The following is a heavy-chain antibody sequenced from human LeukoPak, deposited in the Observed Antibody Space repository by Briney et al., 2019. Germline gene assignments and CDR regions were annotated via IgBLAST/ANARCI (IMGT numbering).Heavy chain of an antibody. Sequence: TGGSLRLSCTASGFTFSNHGMNWVRQARGKGLEWISYISSTSTDIYYVDSVKGRFTISRDNAKNSLYLQMNSLRPEDTSIYYCARRGPYFDYWGQGILVTVSS. D-gene: IGHD3-10*01. J-gene: IGHJ4*02. V-gene: IGHV3-21*05. CDR2: ISSTSTDI. CDR3: ARRGPYFDY. CDR1: GFTFSNHG.